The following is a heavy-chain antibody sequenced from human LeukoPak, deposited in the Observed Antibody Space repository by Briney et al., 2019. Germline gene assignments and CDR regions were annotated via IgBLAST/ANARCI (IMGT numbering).Heavy chain of an antibody. CDR1: GGSISSGGYY. V-gene: IGHV4-31*03. Sequence: SETLSLTCTVSGGSISSGGYYWSWIRQHPGKGLEWIGYIYYSGSTYYNPSLKSRVTISVDTSKNQFFLKLSSVTAADTAVYYCARVAYSSSGPIDYWGQGTLVTVSS. CDR3: ARVAYSSSGPIDY. D-gene: IGHD6-6*01. CDR2: IYYSGST. J-gene: IGHJ4*02.